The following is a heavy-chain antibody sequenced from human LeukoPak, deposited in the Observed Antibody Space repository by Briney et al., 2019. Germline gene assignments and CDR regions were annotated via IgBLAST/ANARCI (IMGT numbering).Heavy chain of an antibody. D-gene: IGHD3-10*01. J-gene: IGHJ4*02. CDR2: IYHSGST. Sequence: SETLSLTCTVSGGSISSGGYYWSWIRQPPGKGLEWIGYIYHSGSTYYNPSLKSRVTISVDTSKNQFSLKLSSVTAADTAVYYCARLVVRGEREFDYWGQGTLVTVSS. V-gene: IGHV4-30-2*03. CDR1: GGSISSGGYY. CDR3: ARLVVRGEREFDY.